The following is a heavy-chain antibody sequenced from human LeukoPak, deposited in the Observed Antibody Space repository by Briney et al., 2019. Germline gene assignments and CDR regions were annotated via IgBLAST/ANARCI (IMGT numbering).Heavy chain of an antibody. J-gene: IGHJ2*01. CDR1: GYTFTGHF. CDR2: INPSGGST. V-gene: IGHV1-46*01. CDR3: ARDRGSKRVAYCGGDCYIGYFDL. D-gene: IGHD2-21*02. Sequence: ASVKVSCKASGYTFTGHFLHWVRQAPGQGLEWMGIINPSGGSTSYAQKFQGRVTMTRDTSTSTVYMELSSLRSEDTAVYYCARDRGSKRVAYCGGDCYIGYFDLWGRGTLVTVSS.